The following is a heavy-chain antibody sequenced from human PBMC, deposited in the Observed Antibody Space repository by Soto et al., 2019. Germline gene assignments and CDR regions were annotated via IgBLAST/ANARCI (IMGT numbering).Heavy chain of an antibody. CDR3: ASLLNPLYGDPAFTFDSKLDY. Sequence: QLQLQESGPGLVKPSETLSLTCTVSGGSISSSSYYWGWIRQPPGKGLEWIGSIYYSGSTYYNPSLKSRVTISVDTSKNQFSLKLSSVTAADTAVYYCASLLNPLYGDPAFTFDSKLDYWGQGTLVTVSS. J-gene: IGHJ4*02. V-gene: IGHV4-39*01. D-gene: IGHD4-17*01. CDR1: GGSISSSSYY. CDR2: IYYSGST.